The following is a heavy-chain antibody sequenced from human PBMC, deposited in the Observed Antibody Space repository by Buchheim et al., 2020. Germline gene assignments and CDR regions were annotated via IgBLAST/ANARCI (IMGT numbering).Heavy chain of an antibody. V-gene: IGHV3-7*04. CDR1: GFMFSTYW. J-gene: IGHJ6*02. Sequence: EVQLVESGGVLVQPGGSLRLSCAAFGFMFSTYWMSWVRQAPGKGLEWVANIKQDGSEKNYVDSVEGRFTISRDNAKNSLDLQMNSLRVEDTGVYFCVRASSTVRAYYYGMDVWGQGTT. D-gene: IGHD4-11*01. CDR2: IKQDGSEK. CDR3: VRASSTVRAYYYGMDV.